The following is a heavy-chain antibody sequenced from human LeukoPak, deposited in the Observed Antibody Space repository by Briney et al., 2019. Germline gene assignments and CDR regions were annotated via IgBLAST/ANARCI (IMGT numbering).Heavy chain of an antibody. J-gene: IGHJ4*02. CDR2: IWYDGSNK. Sequence: GGSLRLSCAASGFTFSSYGMHWVRQAPGKGLEWVAVIWYDGSNKHYADSVKGRFTISRDNSKNTLYLQINSLRAEDTAVYYCAKKYCGGGSCYSDPIDYWGQGTLVTVSS. CDR1: GFTFSSYG. D-gene: IGHD2-15*01. V-gene: IGHV3-33*06. CDR3: AKKYCGGGSCYSDPIDY.